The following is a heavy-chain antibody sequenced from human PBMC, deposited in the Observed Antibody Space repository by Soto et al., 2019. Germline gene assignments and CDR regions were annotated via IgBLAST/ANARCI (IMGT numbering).Heavy chain of an antibody. D-gene: IGHD1-1*01. V-gene: IGHV1-69*18. J-gene: IGHJ4*02. Sequence: QVHLVQSGAEVRQPGSSVRVSCKASGGTFSGAGVSWVRQAPGQGLEWMGNHIPMFGSTNYAEKFQGRLTISADAPATTAYMDLSSLRSDDTAVYYWARGDGFNYYFDYWGQGALVTVSS. CDR3: ARGDGFNYYFDY. CDR2: HIPMFGST. CDR1: GGTFSGAG.